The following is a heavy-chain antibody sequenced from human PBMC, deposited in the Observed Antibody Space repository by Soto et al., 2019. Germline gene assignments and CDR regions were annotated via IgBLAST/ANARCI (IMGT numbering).Heavy chain of an antibody. Sequence: QVQLQESGPGLVKPSGTLSLTCAVSGGSISSSNWWSWVRQPPGKGLEWIGEIYHSGSTNYNPSLKSRVTISVDKSNNQFSLKLSSVTAADTAVYYCASIYSGSYYYYYGMDVWGQGTTVTVSS. CDR2: IYHSGST. CDR3: ASIYSGSYYYYYGMDV. D-gene: IGHD1-26*01. J-gene: IGHJ6*02. V-gene: IGHV4-4*02. CDR1: GGSISSSNW.